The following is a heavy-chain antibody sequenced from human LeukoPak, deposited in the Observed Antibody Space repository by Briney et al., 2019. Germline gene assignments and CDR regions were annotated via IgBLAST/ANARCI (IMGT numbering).Heavy chain of an antibody. V-gene: IGHV4-30-2*01. D-gene: IGHD3-10*01. CDR2: LHHSGSI. J-gene: IGHJ5*02. CDR1: GVSINCGAYS. CDR3: ARAKGTMVRGARGSFDP. Sequence: SHTLSLICAVSGVSINCGAYSWLYIRQPTEKPLEWMGYLHHSGSIYYTLSLKSRVTIKGDGSKNQFSLTVISVSAADTAVFYCARAKGTMVRGARGSFDPWGQGTLVTVSS.